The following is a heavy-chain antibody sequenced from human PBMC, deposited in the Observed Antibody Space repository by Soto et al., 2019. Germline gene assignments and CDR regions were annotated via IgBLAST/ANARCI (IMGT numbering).Heavy chain of an antibody. V-gene: IGHV4-31*03. CDR1: GGSISSGGYY. Sequence: PSETLSLTCTVSGGSISSGGYYWSWIRQHPGKGLEWIGYIYYSGSTYYNPSLKSRVTISVDTSKNQFSLKLSSVTAADTAVYYCARDGGTGYYYYGMDVWGQGTTVTVSS. CDR3: ARDGGTGYYYYGMDV. D-gene: IGHD1-1*01. J-gene: IGHJ6*02. CDR2: IYYSGST.